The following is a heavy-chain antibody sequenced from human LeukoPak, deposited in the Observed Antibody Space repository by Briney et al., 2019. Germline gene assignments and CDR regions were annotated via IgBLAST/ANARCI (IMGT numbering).Heavy chain of an antibody. V-gene: IGHV3-23*01. CDR2: ISGSGGST. J-gene: IGHJ5*02. CDR3: AKGPPYYDFWSGYRYNWFDP. D-gene: IGHD3-3*01. Sequence: EGSLRLSCAASGFTFSSYAMSWVRQAPGKGLEWVSAISGSGGSTYYADSVKGRFTISRDNSKNTLYLQMNSLRAEDTAVYYCAKGPPYYDFWSGYRYNWFDPWGQGTLVTVSS. CDR1: GFTFSSYA.